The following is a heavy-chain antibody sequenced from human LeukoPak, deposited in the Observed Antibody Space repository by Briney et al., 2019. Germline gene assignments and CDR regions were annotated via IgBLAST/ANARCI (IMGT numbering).Heavy chain of an antibody. V-gene: IGHV1-69*04. CDR2: IIPILGIA. CDR3: ARAGGYSYGKGSFDY. CDR1: GGTFSSYA. Sequence: ASVEVSCKASGGTFSSYAISWVRQAPGQGLEWMGRIIPILGIANYAQKFQGRVTITADKSTSTAYMELSSLRSEDTAVYYCARAGGYSYGKGSFDYWGQGTLVTVSS. D-gene: IGHD5-18*01. J-gene: IGHJ4*02.